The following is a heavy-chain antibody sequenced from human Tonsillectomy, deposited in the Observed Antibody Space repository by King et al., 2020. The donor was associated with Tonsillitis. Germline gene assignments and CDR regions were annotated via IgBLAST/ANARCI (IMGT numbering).Heavy chain of an antibody. J-gene: IGHJ5*02. CDR2: IYTSGST. CDR1: GGSISSGSYY. CDR3: ARETSYDFWSGYPNWFDP. Sequence: QLQESGPGLVKPSQTLSLTCNVSGGSISSGSYYWSWIRQPAGKGLEWIGRIYTSGSTNYNPSLKSRVTMSVATSKNQCSLKLSSVTAADTAVYYCARETSYDFWSGYPNWFDPWGQGTLVTVSS. D-gene: IGHD3-3*01. V-gene: IGHV4-61*02.